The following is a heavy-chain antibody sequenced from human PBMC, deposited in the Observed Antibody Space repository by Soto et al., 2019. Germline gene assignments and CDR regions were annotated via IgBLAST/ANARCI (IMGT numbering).Heavy chain of an antibody. Sequence: GWSLRLSCAASGFTFSDYYMSWIRQAPGKGLEWVSYISSSSSYIYYADSVKVRFTISRDNAKNSLYLQMNSLRAEDTAVYYCARGGAATPYYYYGMDFWGQGTTVTSP. J-gene: IGHJ6*02. V-gene: IGHV3-11*06. CDR1: GFTFSDYY. CDR3: ARGGAATPYYYYGMDF. D-gene: IGHD2-15*01. CDR2: ISSSSSYI.